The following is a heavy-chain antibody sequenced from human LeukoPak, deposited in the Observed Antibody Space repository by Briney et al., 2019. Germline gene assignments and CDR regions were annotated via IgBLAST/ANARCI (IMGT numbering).Heavy chain of an antibody. Sequence: GRSLRLSCAASGFTFSSYVMHWVRQAPGKGLEWVAGISYDGNNKYYAESVKGRFTISRDNSKNTLYLQMNSLRDEDTAVYYCAKDWVVRGVISYWGQGTLVTVSS. J-gene: IGHJ4*02. CDR1: GFTFSSYV. CDR2: ISYDGNNK. D-gene: IGHD3-10*01. CDR3: AKDWVVRGVISY. V-gene: IGHV3-30*18.